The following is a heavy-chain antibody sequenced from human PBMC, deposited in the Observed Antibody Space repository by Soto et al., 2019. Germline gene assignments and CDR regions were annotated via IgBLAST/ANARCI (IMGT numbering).Heavy chain of an antibody. V-gene: IGHV3-30*03. J-gene: IGHJ4*02. CDR1: GFPFTTYG. Sequence: QVQLVESGGGVVQPGRSLRLSCAASGFPFTTYGMHWVREGPGKGLEWVAVISYDGSNKYYADSVKGRFTISRDNSNNTLYLQMNSLRPEDTALYYCVGGQYYFDYRGQGTLVTVSS. D-gene: IGHD3-10*01. CDR3: VGGQYYFDY. CDR2: ISYDGSNK.